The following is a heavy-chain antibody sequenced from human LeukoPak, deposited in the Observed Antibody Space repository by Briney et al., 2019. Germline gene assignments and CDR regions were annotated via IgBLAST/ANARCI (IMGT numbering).Heavy chain of an antibody. Sequence: ASETLSLTCTVSGGSISDSIYYWGWIRQPPGKGLEWIGSIYYSGTTYYSPSLESRVTISVDTSNNQVSLNLNSVTAADTAIYFCARGGFYGHPFDFGGQGILVTVSS. CDR3: ARGGFYGHPFDF. CDR1: GGSISDSIYY. J-gene: IGHJ4*02. V-gene: IGHV4-39*07. D-gene: IGHD3-10*01. CDR2: IYYSGTT.